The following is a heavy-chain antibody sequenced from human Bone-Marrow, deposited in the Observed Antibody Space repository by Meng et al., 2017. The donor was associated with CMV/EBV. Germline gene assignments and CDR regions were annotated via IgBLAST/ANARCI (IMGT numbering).Heavy chain of an antibody. CDR1: YTCTSYG. Sequence: YTCTSYGISGVRQAPGQGLEGMGWISAYHGNTNYAQKLQGRVTMTTDTSTSTAYMELRSLRSDDTAVYYCARDVGMYYYDSSGYYDYWGQGTLVTVSS. CDR2: ISAYHGNT. CDR3: ARDVGMYYYDSSGYYDY. J-gene: IGHJ4*02. D-gene: IGHD3-22*01. V-gene: IGHV1-18*01.